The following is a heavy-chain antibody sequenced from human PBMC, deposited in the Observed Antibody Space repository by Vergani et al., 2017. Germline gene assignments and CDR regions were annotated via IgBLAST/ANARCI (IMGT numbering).Heavy chain of an antibody. D-gene: IGHD7-27*01. Sequence: EVQLVESGGGLVQPGGSLRLSCAASGFTFSSYEMNWVRQAPGKGLEWVSYISSSGSTIYYADSVKGRFTLSRDNAKNSLYLQMNSLRAEDTAVYYCARSLGIDYFDYWGQGTLVTVSS. J-gene: IGHJ4*02. CDR3: ARSLGIDYFDY. CDR2: ISSSGSTI. V-gene: IGHV3-48*03. CDR1: GFTFSSYE.